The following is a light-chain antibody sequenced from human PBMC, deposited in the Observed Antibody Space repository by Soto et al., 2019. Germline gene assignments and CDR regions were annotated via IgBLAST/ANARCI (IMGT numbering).Light chain of an antibody. V-gene: IGKV2-28*01. CDR3: MQGLQPPPT. J-gene: IGKJ2*01. CDR2: LGA. CDR1: QSLLHSNGYNY. Sequence: DVVMTQSPLSLPVTPGEPASISCRSSQSLLHSNGYNYLHWYLQKPGQSPQLLIYLGANRASGVPDRFSGSGSGTYFTLKINTVEAEDVGVYFCMQGLQPPPTFGQGTKLQIK.